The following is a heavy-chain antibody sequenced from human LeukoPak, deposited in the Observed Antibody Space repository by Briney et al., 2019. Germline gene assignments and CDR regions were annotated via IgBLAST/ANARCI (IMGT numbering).Heavy chain of an antibody. J-gene: IGHJ4*02. Sequence: GGSLRLSCAASGFTFSRYGMSWVRQAPGKGLEWVSGISGSGGISGSGGSTYYADSVKGRFTIFRDNSKNSLYLQMNSLRAEDTAVYYCARDPCGGDCYLDYWGQGTLVTVSS. CDR2: ISGSGGISGSGGST. V-gene: IGHV3-23*01. CDR1: GFTFSRYG. D-gene: IGHD2-21*02. CDR3: ARDPCGGDCYLDY.